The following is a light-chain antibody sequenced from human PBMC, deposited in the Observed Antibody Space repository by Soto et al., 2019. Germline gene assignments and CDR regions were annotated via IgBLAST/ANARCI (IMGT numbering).Light chain of an antibody. Sequence: DVVMTQSPPSLPVTLGQPASISCRSSQSLLFRDGNTYLTWFQQRPGQSPRRLIYKVSKRDSGVPDRCSGSGSDTDFTLIISRVDAEYVGVYYCMQGTHWPYTFGQGTKLEIK. CDR2: KVS. V-gene: IGKV2-30*01. CDR1: QSLLFRDGNTY. J-gene: IGKJ2*01. CDR3: MQGTHWPYT.